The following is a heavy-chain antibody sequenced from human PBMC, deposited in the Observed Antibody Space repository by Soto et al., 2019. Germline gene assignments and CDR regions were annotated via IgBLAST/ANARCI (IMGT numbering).Heavy chain of an antibody. CDR3: ARPSTSGRTAYYYGMDV. CDR1: GFTFSNYG. J-gene: IGHJ6*02. Sequence: GGSLRLSCAASGFTFSNYGLHWVRQAPGKGLEWVAVIAFDGINTYYADPVKGRFTISKDDSRNTLFLDMNSLRTEDTAVYYCARPSTSGRTAYYYGMDVWGQGTTVTVSS. CDR2: IAFDGINT. V-gene: IGHV3-30*03. D-gene: IGHD6-19*01.